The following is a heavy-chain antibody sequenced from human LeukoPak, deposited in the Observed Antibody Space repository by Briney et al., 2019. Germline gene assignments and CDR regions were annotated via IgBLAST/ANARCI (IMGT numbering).Heavy chain of an antibody. J-gene: IGHJ4*02. CDR3: ARDPQYCSGGSCYSFDY. D-gene: IGHD2-15*01. CDR2: IISSSSYI. V-gene: IGHV3-21*01. CDR1: GFTFSTYS. Sequence: GGSLRLSCAASGFTFSTYSMNWVRQAPGKGLEWVSSIISSSSYIYYAGSVKGRFTISRANAKNSLYLQMNSLRAEDTAVYYCARDPQYCSGGSCYSFDYWGQGTLVTVSS.